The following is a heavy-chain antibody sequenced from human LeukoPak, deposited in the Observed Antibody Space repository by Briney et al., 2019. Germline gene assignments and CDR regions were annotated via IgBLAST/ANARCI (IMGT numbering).Heavy chain of an antibody. D-gene: IGHD3-9*01. CDR3: ARERYDILTGYGH. J-gene: IGHJ4*02. Sequence: ASVKVSCKASGYTFTSYGISWVRQAPGQGLGWMGRINPNSGGTNYAQKFQGRVTMTRDTSISTAYMELSRLRSDDTAVYYCARERYDILTGYGHWGQGTLVTVSS. CDR1: GYTFTSYG. V-gene: IGHV1-2*06. CDR2: INPNSGGT.